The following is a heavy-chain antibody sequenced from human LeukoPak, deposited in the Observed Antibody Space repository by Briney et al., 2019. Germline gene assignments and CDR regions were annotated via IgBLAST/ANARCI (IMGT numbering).Heavy chain of an antibody. D-gene: IGHD1-26*01. J-gene: IGHJ4*02. CDR3: ARADLVGGRSGGSHFDC. Sequence: EGFLRLSCAASGFTFTDYEMNWVRQAPGEGLEWVSYISNSGRTIYYADSVKGRFTISRDNANNTLYLQMDSLRAEDTAVYYCARADLVGGRSGGSHFDCWGQGTLVTVSS. CDR1: GFTFTDYE. V-gene: IGHV3-48*03. CDR2: ISNSGRTI.